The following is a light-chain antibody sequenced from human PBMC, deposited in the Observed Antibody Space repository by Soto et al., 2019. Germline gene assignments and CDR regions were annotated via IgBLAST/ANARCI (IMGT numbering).Light chain of an antibody. Sequence: QSALTQPASVSGSPGQSITISCTGTSSDVGGYNFVSWYQQHPDKAPKLIIYEVSSRPSGVSNRFSGSKSGNTASLTISGLQAEDEADYYCSSYTGRSTVVFGGGTTLTVL. CDR2: EVS. CDR1: SSDVGGYNF. V-gene: IGLV2-14*01. CDR3: SSYTGRSTVV. J-gene: IGLJ2*01.